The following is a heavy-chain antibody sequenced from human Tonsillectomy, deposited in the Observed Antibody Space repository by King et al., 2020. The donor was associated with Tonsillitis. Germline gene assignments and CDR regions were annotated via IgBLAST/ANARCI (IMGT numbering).Heavy chain of an antibody. CDR2: IYPYDSDT. CDR1: GYGFNTFW. V-gene: IGHV5-51*01. J-gene: IGHJ4*02. Sequence: VQLVESGAEVKKPGESLKISCKGSGYGFNTFWIGWVRQMPGKGLEGMGIIYPYDSDTRYSPSFRGPGPISADKSISTAYLQWSRLTASDTAMYYCARGSESCSGGSCFATYYFAFWGQGTLVTVSS. CDR3: ARGSESCSGGSCFATYYFAF. D-gene: IGHD2-15*01.